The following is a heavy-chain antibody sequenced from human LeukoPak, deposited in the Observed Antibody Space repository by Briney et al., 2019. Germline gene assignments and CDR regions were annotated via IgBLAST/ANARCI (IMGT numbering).Heavy chain of an antibody. CDR1: GFTFSKYW. V-gene: IGHV3-74*03. J-gene: IGHJ4*02. Sequence: GGSLRLSCAASGFTFSKYWMLWVRQAPGKGLESVSPINTGGTVNTYAASVGGRFPVSRDNADNTIILQMNSVRDEDTAVYYCATKQWLAPPPDSWGQGTPVTVSS. CDR2: INTGGTVN. D-gene: IGHD6-19*01. CDR3: ATKQWLAPPPDS.